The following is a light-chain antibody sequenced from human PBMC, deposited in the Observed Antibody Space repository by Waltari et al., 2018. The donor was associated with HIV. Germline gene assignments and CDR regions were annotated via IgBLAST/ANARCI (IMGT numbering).Light chain of an antibody. J-gene: IGLJ2*01. Sequence: QSALTQPPSASGSPGQSVTISCTGTSSDVGASHYVSWFQQHPGKAPKLMIYDVTKRPSGVPDRFSGSKSGNTASLTVSGLQAEDEADYYCASHAGSKDVFGGGTRLTVL. V-gene: IGLV2-8*01. CDR3: ASHAGSKDV. CDR2: DVT. CDR1: SSDVGASHY.